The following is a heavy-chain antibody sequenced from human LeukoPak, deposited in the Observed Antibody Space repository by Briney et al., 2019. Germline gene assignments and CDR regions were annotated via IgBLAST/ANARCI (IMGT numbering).Heavy chain of an antibody. CDR1: GGSFSGYY. V-gene: IGHV4-34*01. CDR2: INHSGST. J-gene: IGHJ4*02. D-gene: IGHD2-15*01. Sequence: PSETLSLTCAVYGGSFSGYYWSWIRQPPGKGLEWIGEINHSGSTNYNPSLKSRVTISVDTSKNQFSLKLSSVTAADTAVYYCARATGGYDLLRRRSGGSCYFDYWGQGTLVTVSS. CDR3: ARATGGYDLLRRRSGGSCYFDY.